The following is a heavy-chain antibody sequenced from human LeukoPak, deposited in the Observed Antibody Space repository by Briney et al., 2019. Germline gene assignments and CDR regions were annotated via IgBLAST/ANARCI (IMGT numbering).Heavy chain of an antibody. J-gene: IGHJ6*02. CDR3: AKAPPAATKYYYGMDV. V-gene: IGHV3-23*01. Sequence: PGGSVRLSCAACGFTFNNYAMTWVRQAPGRGVEGVSAVSGRGDSTYYADSVKGRFTISRENFKNTLYLQMNSLRAEDTAVYHCAKAPPAATKYYYGMDVWGQGTTVTVSS. D-gene: IGHD2-15*01. CDR2: VSGRGDST. CDR1: GFTFNNYA.